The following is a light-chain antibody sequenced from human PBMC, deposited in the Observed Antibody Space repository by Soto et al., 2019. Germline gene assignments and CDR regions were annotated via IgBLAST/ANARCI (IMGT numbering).Light chain of an antibody. J-gene: IGKJ2*01. CDR2: GAS. CDR3: QQYGSSPPPYT. Sequence: EIVLTQSPGTLSLSPGERATLSCRASQSISSNYLAWYQQKPGQAPRLLIYGASSRATGIPDRFSGSGSGTDFTLTISRLEPEDFAVYYRQQYGSSPPPYTFGQRTKV. V-gene: IGKV3-20*01. CDR1: QSISSNY.